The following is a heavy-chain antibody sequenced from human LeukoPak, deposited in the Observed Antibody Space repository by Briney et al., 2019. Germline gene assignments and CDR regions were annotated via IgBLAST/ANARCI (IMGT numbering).Heavy chain of an antibody. V-gene: IGHV1-2*02. J-gene: IGHJ5*02. D-gene: IGHD2-2*01. CDR1: GYTFTCYY. CDR3: ARKSCSSTSCYSP. CDR2: INPNSGGT. Sequence: ASVKVACKASGYTFTCYYMHWVRQAPGQGLEWMGWINPNSGGTNYAQKFQGRVTMTGDTSISTAYMELSRLRSDDTAVYYCARKSCSSTSCYSPWGQGTLVTVSS.